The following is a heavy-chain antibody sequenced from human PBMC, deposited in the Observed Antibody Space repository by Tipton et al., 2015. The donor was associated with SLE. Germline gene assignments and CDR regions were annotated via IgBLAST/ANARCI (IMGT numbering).Heavy chain of an antibody. CDR2: IYYSGST. Sequence: LILSCTVSGGSISIISYYWGWIRQPPGKGLEWIGSIYYSGSTYYHPSLKSRVTISVDTSKNHFSLKLSSVTAADTAVYYCTLEGWNYYFDYWGQGTLGTVSS. J-gene: IGHJ4*02. V-gene: IGHV4-39*02. CDR3: TLEGWNYYFDY. CDR1: GGSISIISYY. D-gene: IGHD1-7*01.